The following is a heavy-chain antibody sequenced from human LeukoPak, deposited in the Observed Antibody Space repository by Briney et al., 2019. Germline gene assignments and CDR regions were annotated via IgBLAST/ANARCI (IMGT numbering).Heavy chain of an antibody. J-gene: IGHJ3*02. CDR1: GVSISSYY. Sequence: PSETPSLTCTVSGVSISSYYWSWIRQPAGKGLDWIGRLHTSGSTNYNPSLKSRVTMSVDTSKNQFSLKLSSLTAADTAVYFCAMDRYIYGGDHDAFDIWGPGTIVTVSS. CDR2: LHTSGST. D-gene: IGHD5-18*01. V-gene: IGHV4-4*07. CDR3: AMDRYIYGGDHDAFDI.